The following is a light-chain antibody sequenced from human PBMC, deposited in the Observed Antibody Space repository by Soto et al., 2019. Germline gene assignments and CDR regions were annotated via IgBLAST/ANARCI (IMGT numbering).Light chain of an antibody. V-gene: IGKV3-11*01. CDR3: QQRSTWPPLT. CDR1: QNIHNY. CDR2: DAF. Sequence: EIVLTQXPXXXXXXXGEXXXXXCXASQNIHNYLAWYQQRPGQAPRLLVYDAFHTATGVPARFSGSGSGTDFTLTITSLEPEDFAVYYCQQRSTWPPLTFGQGTRLE. J-gene: IGKJ5*01.